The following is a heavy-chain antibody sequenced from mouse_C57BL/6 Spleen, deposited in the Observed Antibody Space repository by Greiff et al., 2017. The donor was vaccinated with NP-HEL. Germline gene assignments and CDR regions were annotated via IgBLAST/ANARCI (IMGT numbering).Heavy chain of an antibody. J-gene: IGHJ4*01. D-gene: IGHD1-1*01. CDR3: ARSDYYGPYYYAMDY. Sequence: EVKLMESGPGMVKPSQSLSLTCTVTGYSITSGYDWHWIRHFPGNKLEWMGYISYSGSTNYNPSLTSRISITHDTSKNHFFLKLNSVTTEDTATYYCARSDYYGPYYYAMDYWGQGTSVTVSS. CDR2: ISYSGST. V-gene: IGHV3-1*01. CDR1: GYSITSGYD.